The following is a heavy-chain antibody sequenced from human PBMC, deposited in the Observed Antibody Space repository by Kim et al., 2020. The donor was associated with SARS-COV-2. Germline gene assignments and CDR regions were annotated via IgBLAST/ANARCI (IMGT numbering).Heavy chain of an antibody. CDR3: AKQSSSGWYNFDY. J-gene: IGHJ4*02. V-gene: IGHV3-33*06. CDR1: GFTFSSHG. CDR2: IWYDGSNK. Sequence: GGSLRLSCAASGFTFSSHGMHWVRQAPGKGLEWVAVIWYDGSNKYYAESVKGRFTISRDNSKNTLDLQMNSLRAEDTAVYYCAKQSSSGWYNFDYWGQGTLVTASS. D-gene: IGHD6-19*01.